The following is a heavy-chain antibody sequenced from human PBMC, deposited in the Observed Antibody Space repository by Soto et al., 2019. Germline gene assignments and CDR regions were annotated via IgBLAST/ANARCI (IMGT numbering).Heavy chain of an antibody. Sequence: PSETLSLTCTVSGGSITSNADYWGWIRQPPGKGLEWLGYIYYSGSASYNPSLKSRVTMSVDTSKNQFSLKLSSVTAADTAVYYCARRPKRGSYSWCFDYWGQGTLVTVSS. J-gene: IGHJ4*02. CDR3: ARRPKRGSYSWCFDY. V-gene: IGHV4-39*01. CDR1: GGSITSNADY. CDR2: IYYSGSA. D-gene: IGHD1-26*01.